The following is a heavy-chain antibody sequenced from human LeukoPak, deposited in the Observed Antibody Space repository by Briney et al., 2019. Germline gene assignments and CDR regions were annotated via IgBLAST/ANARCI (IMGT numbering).Heavy chain of an antibody. CDR2: ISSSSRTI. CDR3: ARLYCSGGSCYSGDAFDI. D-gene: IGHD2-15*01. J-gene: IGHJ3*02. V-gene: IGHV3-48*04. Sequence: GGSLRLSCAVSGFTFSSYSMNWVRQAPGKGLEWLSYISSSSRTIYYADSVKGRFTISRDNAKNSLYLQMNSLRAEDTAVYYCARLYCSGGSCYSGDAFDIWGQGTMVTVSS. CDR1: GFTFSSYS.